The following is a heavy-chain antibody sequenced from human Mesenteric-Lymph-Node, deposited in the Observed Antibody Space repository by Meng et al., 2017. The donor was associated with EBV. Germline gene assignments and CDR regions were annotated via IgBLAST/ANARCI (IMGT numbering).Heavy chain of an antibody. V-gene: IGHV4-61*01. Sequence: QVQLQESGPGLVKPSETLSLTCTVSGGYVNSGSYFWTWIRQSPGKKLEWIGYIYYSGSTNYNPSLKSRVTVSLDTSKNQFSLKLSSVTAADTAVYYCTGGPSGIFYFNFWGLGTLVTVSS. J-gene: IGHJ4*02. CDR2: IYYSGST. CDR3: TGGPSGIFYFNF. CDR1: GGYVNSGSYF. D-gene: IGHD1-26*01.